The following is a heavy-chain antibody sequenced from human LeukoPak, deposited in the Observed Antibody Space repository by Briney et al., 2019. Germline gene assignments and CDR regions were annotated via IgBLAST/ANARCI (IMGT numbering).Heavy chain of an antibody. J-gene: IGHJ4*02. CDR3: ARYTHSSGFDY. CDR1: GLIVSSNY. V-gene: IGHV3-53*01. Sequence: GGSLRLSCAASGLIVSSNYMSWVRQAPGKGLEWVSVINSGGSTYYADSVKGRFTISRDNSKNTLYLQMNSLRAEDTAVYYCARYTHSSGFDYWGQGTLVTVSS. CDR2: INSGGST. D-gene: IGHD6-19*01.